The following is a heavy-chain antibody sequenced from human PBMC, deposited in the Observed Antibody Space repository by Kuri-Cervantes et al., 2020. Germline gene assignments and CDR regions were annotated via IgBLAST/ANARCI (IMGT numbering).Heavy chain of an antibody. CDR1: GFTFDDYA. J-gene: IGHJ4*02. CDR2: ISWNGGTV. V-gene: IGHV3-9*01. Sequence: GGSLRLSCAASGFTFDDYAMHWVRQAPGKGLEWVSGISWNGGTVDYADSVKGRFTISRDNAENSLYLQMHSLRAEDTAVYYCVSGSSYLFVGDYWGQGTLVTVSS. D-gene: IGHD6-13*01. CDR3: VSGSSYLFVGDY.